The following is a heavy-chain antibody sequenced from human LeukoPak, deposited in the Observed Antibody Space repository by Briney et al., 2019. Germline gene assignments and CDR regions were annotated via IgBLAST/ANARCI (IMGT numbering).Heavy chain of an antibody. CDR3: ARASGVGEQQLVLGY. D-gene: IGHD6-13*01. CDR2: IYYSGSA. CDR1: GGSISSGGYY. Sequence: SQTLSLTCTVSGGSISSGGYYWSWIRQHPGKGLEWIGYIYYSGSAYYNPSLKSRVTISVDTSKNQFSLKLSSVTAADTAVYYCARASGVGEQQLVLGYWGQGTLVTVSS. V-gene: IGHV4-31*03. J-gene: IGHJ4*02.